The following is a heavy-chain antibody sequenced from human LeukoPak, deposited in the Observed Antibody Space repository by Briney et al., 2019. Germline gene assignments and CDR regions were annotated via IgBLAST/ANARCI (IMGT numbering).Heavy chain of an antibody. CDR1: GFTLSSYA. V-gene: IGHV3-30-3*01. J-gene: IGHJ4*02. CDR3: AREFHYYDSSGPTYYFDY. D-gene: IGHD3-22*01. CDR2: ISYDGSNK. Sequence: PGRSLRLSCAASGFTLSSYAMHWVRQAPGKGLEWVAVISYDGSNKYYADSVKGRFTISRDNSKNTLYLQMNSLRAEDTAVYYCAREFHYYDSSGPTYYFDYWGQGTLVTVSS.